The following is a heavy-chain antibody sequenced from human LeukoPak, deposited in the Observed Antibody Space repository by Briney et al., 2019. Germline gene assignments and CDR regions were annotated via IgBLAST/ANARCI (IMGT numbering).Heavy chain of an antibody. V-gene: IGHV3-30*02. CDR2: IRYDGSNK. CDR1: GFTFSNYG. CDR3: AKKGYAGSGTYSYYFDS. Sequence: GGSLRLSCGASGFTFSNYGMHWVRQAPGKGLGWVAFIRYDGSNKYYADSVKGRFTISRDNSENTLYLQMNSLRAEDTAVYYCAKKGYAGSGTYSYYFDSWGQGTLVTVSS. D-gene: IGHD3-10*01. J-gene: IGHJ4*02.